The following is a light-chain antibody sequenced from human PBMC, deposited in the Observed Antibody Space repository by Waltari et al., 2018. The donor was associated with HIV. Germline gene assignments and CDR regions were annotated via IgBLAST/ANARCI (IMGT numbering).Light chain of an antibody. CDR1: QRLLHTDGNNN. J-gene: IGKJ5*01. CDR3: MQGLQTSIT. CDR2: LGS. Sequence: DIVLTQSPLFLPVSPGEPASISCSSSQRLLHTDGNNNLDWYVQRPGQSPQLLVFLGSHRASGVPDRFSGSGSGTDFTLKISRVEPEDVGVYYCMQGLQTSITFGQGTRLEIK. V-gene: IGKV2-28*01.